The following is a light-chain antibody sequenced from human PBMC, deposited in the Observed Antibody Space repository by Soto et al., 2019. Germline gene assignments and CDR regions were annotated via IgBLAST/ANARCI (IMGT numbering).Light chain of an antibody. CDR2: VAS. J-gene: IGKJ2*01. CDR3: QQTSGVPRT. Sequence: DIQMTQSPSSLSATVGDRVTITCRASQSIGTLLNWYQQRPGEAPKLLIYVASNLHSAVPSRFSGSGSGTDFTLTISSLQPEDFATYFCQQTSGVPRTFGQGTKLEIK. CDR1: QSIGTL. V-gene: IGKV1-39*01.